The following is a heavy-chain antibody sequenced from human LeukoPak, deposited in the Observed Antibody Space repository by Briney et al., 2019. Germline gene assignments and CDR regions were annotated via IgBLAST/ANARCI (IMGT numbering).Heavy chain of an antibody. V-gene: IGHV3-23*01. CDR2: ISGSGGST. J-gene: IGHJ4*02. CDR3: AKVTGGDMITYGGLDY. Sequence: GGSLRLSCAASGFTFSNFAMNWVRQAPGKGLEWVSGISGSGGSTYYAASVKGRFTISRDNSKNTLYLQMNSLRAEDTAVYYCAKVTGGDMITYGGLDYWGQGTLVTVSS. D-gene: IGHD3-16*01. CDR1: GFTFSNFA.